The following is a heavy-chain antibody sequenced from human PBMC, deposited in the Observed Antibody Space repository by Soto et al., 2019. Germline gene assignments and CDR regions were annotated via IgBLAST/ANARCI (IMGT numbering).Heavy chain of an antibody. Sequence: ASVKVSCKASGYTFTGYYKHWVRQAPGQGLEWMGWINPNSGGTNYVQKFQGWVTMTRDTSISTAYMELSRLRSDDTAVYYGARGHGAAAGTYYFDYWGQGTLVTVSS. J-gene: IGHJ4*02. CDR1: GYTFTGYY. V-gene: IGHV1-2*04. CDR2: INPNSGGT. D-gene: IGHD6-13*01. CDR3: ARGHGAAAGTYYFDY.